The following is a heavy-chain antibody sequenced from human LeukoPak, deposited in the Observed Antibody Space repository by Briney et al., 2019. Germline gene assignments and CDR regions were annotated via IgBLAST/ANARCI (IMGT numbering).Heavy chain of an antibody. D-gene: IGHD6-19*01. CDR2: IIPISATP. V-gene: IGHV1-69*01. CDR3: ASRGEQWQPEGPRFDF. CDR1: GSTFSSYA. J-gene: IGHJ4*01. Sequence: SVKVSCKSSGSTFSSYAISSVRQAPGQGLEWMGGIIPISATPTYAQNFRDRITITADESTRTTYMHLSSLRFDDTAVYYCASRGEQWQPEGPRFDFWGHGTLVTVSS.